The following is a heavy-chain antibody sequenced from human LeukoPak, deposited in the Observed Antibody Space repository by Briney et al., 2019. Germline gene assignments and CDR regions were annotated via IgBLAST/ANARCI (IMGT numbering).Heavy chain of an antibody. V-gene: IGHV4-34*01. J-gene: IGHJ5*02. CDR1: GGSFSGYY. CDR2: MNTSGRS. D-gene: IGHD2-2*01. CDR3: ARAPGDIVVVPARGSNWFDP. Sequence: PSETLSLTCAVHGGSFSGYYWNWIRQPPGKGLQWVGEMNTSGRSTFIPSLRSRVTMSVDTSKNQFSLTLSSVTAADTAVYYCARAPGDIVVVPARGSNWFDPWGQGTLVTVSS.